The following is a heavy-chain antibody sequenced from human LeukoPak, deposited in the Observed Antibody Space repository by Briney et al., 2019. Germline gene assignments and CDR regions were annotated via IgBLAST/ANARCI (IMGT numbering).Heavy chain of an antibody. CDR1: GDTFTIYS. J-gene: IGHJ4*02. CDR2: ISAYSGNT. D-gene: IGHD3-3*01. CDR3: ARAPDDYDFWSGPFDY. V-gene: IGHV1-18*01. Sequence: ASLTVSSMASGDTFTIYSISWGRQAPGQAREWMGWISAYSGNTNYTQNLQGRVTMTTDTSPSTAYMELRSLRSDDTAVYYCARAPDDYDFWSGPFDYWGRGTLVTVSS.